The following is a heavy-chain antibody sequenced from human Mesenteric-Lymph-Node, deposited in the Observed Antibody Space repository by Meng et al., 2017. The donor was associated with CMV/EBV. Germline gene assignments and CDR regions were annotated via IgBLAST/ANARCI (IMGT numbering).Heavy chain of an antibody. D-gene: IGHD3-9*01. J-gene: IGHJ4*02. CDR1: GGSISSGGYY. V-gene: IGHV4-31*03. CDR2: IYYSGST. CDR3: ARRYDILTGEDY. Sequence: CTVSGGSISSGGYYWSWIRQHPGKGLEWIGYIYYSGSTYYNPSLKSRVTISVDTPKNQFSLKLSSVTAADTAVYYCARRYDILTGEDYWGQGTLVTVSS.